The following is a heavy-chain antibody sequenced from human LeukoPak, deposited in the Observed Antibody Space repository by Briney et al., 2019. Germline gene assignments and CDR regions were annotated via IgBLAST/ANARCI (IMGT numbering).Heavy chain of an antibody. V-gene: IGHV1-69*02. CDR1: GYTFTGYY. CDR2: IIPLLGVR. Sequence: GASVKVSCKASGYTFTGYYMHWVRQAPGQGLEWMGRIIPLLGVRSYAQKFQDRVTVSADKSTSTAYMELSSLRSEDSALYYCAIIAVGGVDPFDSWGQGTLVTVSS. CDR3: AIIAVGGVDPFDS. J-gene: IGHJ4*02. D-gene: IGHD6-19*01.